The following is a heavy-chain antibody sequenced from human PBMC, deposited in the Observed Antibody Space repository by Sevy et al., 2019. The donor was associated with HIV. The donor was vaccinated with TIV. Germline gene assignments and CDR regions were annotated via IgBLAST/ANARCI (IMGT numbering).Heavy chain of an antibody. CDR2: ITSGSSYI. CDR3: ARDKTILEGRYGMDV. D-gene: IGHD3-3*01. CDR1: GFTFSDYA. V-gene: IGHV3-21*01. J-gene: IGHJ6*02. Sequence: GGSLRLSCVASGFTFSDYAMNWVRQAPGKGLEWVSSITSGSSYIFYGDSLKGRFTVSRHNAKNSLYLQMNSLRAGDTAVYYCARDKTILEGRYGMDVWGQGTTVTVSS.